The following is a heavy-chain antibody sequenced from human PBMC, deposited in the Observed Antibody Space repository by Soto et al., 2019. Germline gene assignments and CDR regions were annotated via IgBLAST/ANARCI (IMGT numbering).Heavy chain of an antibody. V-gene: IGHV1-2*02. J-gene: IGHJ5*02. CDR3: ARDADIVVVVAAGWFDP. CDR2: INPNSGGT. D-gene: IGHD2-15*01. Sequence: ASVKVSCKASGYTFTVYYMHGVLQAPLQGLEWMGCINPNSGGTNYAQKFQGRVTMTRDTSICTAYMELSRLRSDDTAVYYCARDADIVVVVAAGWFDPWGQGTLVTVSS. CDR1: GYTFTVYY.